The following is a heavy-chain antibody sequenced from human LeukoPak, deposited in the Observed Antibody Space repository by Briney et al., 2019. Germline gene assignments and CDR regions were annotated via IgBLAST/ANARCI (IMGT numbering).Heavy chain of an antibody. D-gene: IGHD2-21*01. J-gene: IGHJ4*02. Sequence: PSQTLSLTCTVSGDSISGHHWTWIRQPPGTGLEWIGYFYDSGDFNYNPSLKSRVTISVDTSKNQFSLKLSSVTAADTAVYYCARHHSKGPHFDYWGQGTLVTVSS. CDR2: FYDSGDF. CDR3: ARHHSKGPHFDY. V-gene: IGHV4-59*08. CDR1: GDSISGHH.